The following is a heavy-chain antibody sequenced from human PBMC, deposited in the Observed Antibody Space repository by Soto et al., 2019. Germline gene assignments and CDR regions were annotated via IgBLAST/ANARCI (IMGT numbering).Heavy chain of an antibody. CDR1: GGTFSSYA. CDR2: IIPIFGTA. D-gene: IGHD3-22*01. CDR3: AGDPTIDNYYSSSGYAFDI. J-gene: IGHJ3*02. Sequence: SVKVSCKASGGTFSSYAISWVRQAPGQGLEWMGGIIPIFGTANYAQKFQGRVTITADESTSTAYMELSSLRSEDTAVYYCAGDPTIDNYYSSSGYAFDIWGQGTTVTVS. V-gene: IGHV1-69*13.